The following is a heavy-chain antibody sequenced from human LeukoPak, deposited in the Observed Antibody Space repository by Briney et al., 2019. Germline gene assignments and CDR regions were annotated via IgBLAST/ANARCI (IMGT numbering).Heavy chain of an antibody. V-gene: IGHV1-18*04. J-gene: IGHJ5*02. Sequence: ASLKLSCTASGDTFTGYGMSWVRQAPGQGLEWMGWISAYNGNTHYAQKLQGRVTMTTDTSTTTAYMELRSLRSDDTAVYCCASYDYQSYWFDPWGQGTLVTVSS. CDR3: ASYDYQSYWFDP. CDR1: GDTFTGYG. CDR2: ISAYNGNT. D-gene: IGHD4/OR15-4a*01.